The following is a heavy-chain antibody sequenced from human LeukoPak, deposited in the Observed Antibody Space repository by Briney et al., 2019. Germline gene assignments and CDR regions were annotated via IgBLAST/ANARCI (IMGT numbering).Heavy chain of an antibody. D-gene: IGHD3-22*01. CDR3: AKRGYDTSGYYGYFDY. Sequence: GGSLRLSCAASGFTFSSYAMSWVRQAPGKGLEWVSVISGSGGSTYNADSVQGRFTISRDNSKNTLFLQINSLRAEDTAVYYCAKRGYDTSGYYGYFDYWAQGTLVTVSS. J-gene: IGHJ4*02. V-gene: IGHV3-23*01. CDR1: GFTFSSYA. CDR2: ISGSGGST.